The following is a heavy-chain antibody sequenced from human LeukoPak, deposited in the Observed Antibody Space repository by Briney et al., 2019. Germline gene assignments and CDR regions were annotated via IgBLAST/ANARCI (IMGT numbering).Heavy chain of an antibody. J-gene: IGHJ6*03. CDR2: ISGGDPTT. CDR3: ANSHSGYGATYYYYMDV. V-gene: IGHV3-23*01. D-gene: IGHD5-12*01. CDR1: GFIFSSYA. Sequence: GGSLRLSCAASGFIFSSYAMGWVRQAPGKGLEWVSTISGGDPTTYYADSVKGRFTISRDNSRNTLYLQMNSLRAEDTAVYYCANSHSGYGATYYYYMDVWGKGTTVTVSS.